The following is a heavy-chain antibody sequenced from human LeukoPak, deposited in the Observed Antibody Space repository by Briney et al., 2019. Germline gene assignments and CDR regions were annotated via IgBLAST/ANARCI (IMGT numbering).Heavy chain of an antibody. Sequence: GGSLRLSCAASGFTFSRYWMHWVRKAPGEGLVWVSRMNSVGSITNYADSVKGRFTISRDNAKNTLYLQMNSLRADDTAVYYCTRDICSGIGCYPRAPFDYWGQGTLVTVSS. CDR1: GFTFSRYW. CDR3: TRDICSGIGCYPRAPFDY. J-gene: IGHJ4*02. D-gene: IGHD2-15*01. V-gene: IGHV3-74*01. CDR2: MNSVGSIT.